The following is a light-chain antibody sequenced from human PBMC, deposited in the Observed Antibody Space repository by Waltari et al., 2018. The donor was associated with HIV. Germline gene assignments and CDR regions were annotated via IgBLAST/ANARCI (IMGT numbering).Light chain of an antibody. CDR3: QAWDANHVI. CDR2: HNS. Sequence: LTHPPSVSVSSGQTAPITCSGEQLADKFPCWYQKKPGQPPILPVSHNSRRPSGVPERFSASKSANTATLTIRGAQPVDESEYFCQAWDANHVIFGGGTTLTVL. CDR1: QLADKF. J-gene: IGLJ2*01. V-gene: IGLV3-1*01.